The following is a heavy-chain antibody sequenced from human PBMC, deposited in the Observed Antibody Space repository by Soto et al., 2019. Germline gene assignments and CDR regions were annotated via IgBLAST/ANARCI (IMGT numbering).Heavy chain of an antibody. Sequence: QVQLVESGGGVVQPGRSLRLSCAAFGFTFSSYGMHWVRQAPGKGLEWVAVISYDGSNKYYADSVKGRFTISRDNSKNTLYLQMNSLRAEDTAVYYCAQDKSVADPYYFDYWGQGTLVTVSS. CDR3: AQDKSVADPYYFDY. J-gene: IGHJ4*02. D-gene: IGHD6-19*01. CDR2: ISYDGSNK. CDR1: GFTFSSYG. V-gene: IGHV3-30*18.